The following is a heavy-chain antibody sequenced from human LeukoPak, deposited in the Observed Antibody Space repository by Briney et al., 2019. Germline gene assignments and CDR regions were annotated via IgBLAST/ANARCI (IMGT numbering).Heavy chain of an antibody. CDR3: ARRRLGDYGDYVGSWFDP. CDR1: GGSISSGGYY. D-gene: IGHD4-17*01. CDR2: IYYSGST. J-gene: IGHJ5*02. Sequence: SQTLSLTCTVSGGSISSGGYYWSWLRQHPGKGLEWIGYIYYSGSTYYNPSLKGRVTISVDTSKNQFSLKLSSVTAADTAAYYCARRRLGDYGDYVGSWFDPWGQGTLVTVSS. V-gene: IGHV4-31*03.